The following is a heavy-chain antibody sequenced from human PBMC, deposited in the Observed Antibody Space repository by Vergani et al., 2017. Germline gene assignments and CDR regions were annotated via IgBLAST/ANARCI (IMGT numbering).Heavy chain of an antibody. CDR2: IIWNSGSI. Sequence: EVQLVESGGGLVQPGRSLRLSCAASGFTFDDYAMHWVRQAPGKGLEWVAGIIWNSGSIGYADSVKGRFTISRDNAKNSLYLQMKRMRAEDTALYYCAKDMSGRWLQLGGGFDYWGQGTLVTVSS. D-gene: IGHD5-24*01. J-gene: IGHJ4*02. V-gene: IGHV3-9*01. CDR3: AKDMSGRWLQLGGGFDY. CDR1: GFTFDDYA.